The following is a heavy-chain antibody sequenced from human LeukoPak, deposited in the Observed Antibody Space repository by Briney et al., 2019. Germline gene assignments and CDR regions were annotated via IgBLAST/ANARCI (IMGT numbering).Heavy chain of an antibody. CDR1: GYSFTRYF. CDR2: IIPSDGST. Sequence: ASVKVSCKASGYSFTRYFIHWVRQAPGQGLEWMGIIIPSDGSTSYAQKFQGRVTMTRDTSTSTIYMELSSLRSEDTAVYYCARGKVVTMVRGVIITYFDYWGQGTLVTVSS. V-gene: IGHV1-46*01. J-gene: IGHJ4*02. D-gene: IGHD3-10*01. CDR3: ARGKVVTMVRGVIITYFDY.